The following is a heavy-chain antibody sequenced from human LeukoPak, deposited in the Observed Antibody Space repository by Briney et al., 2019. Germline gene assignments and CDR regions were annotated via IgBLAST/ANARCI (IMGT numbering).Heavy chain of an antibody. D-gene: IGHD4-11*01. CDR3: ARDLQDQNKVLHL. J-gene: IGHJ3*01. CDR1: GDSVSNDNYF. Sequence: SETLSLTCSVSGDSVSNDNYFWSWIRQPPWRGPEWIGYIYHSGDTYYNPSLKSRVSLSIDTPKNQFSLQLSSVTAADTAVYYCARDLQDQNKVLHLWGQGTMVTVSS. V-gene: IGHV4-30-4*08. CDR2: IYHSGDT.